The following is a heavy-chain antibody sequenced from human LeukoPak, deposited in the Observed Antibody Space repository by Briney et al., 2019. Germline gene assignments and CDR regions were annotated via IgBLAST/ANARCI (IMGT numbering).Heavy chain of an antibody. CDR2: IYDSGST. CDR1: GGSVSSGGYY. J-gene: IGHJ4*02. CDR3: ARGTYTGYIAFPDY. D-gene: IGHD5-12*01. Sequence: SETLSLTCAVSGGSVSSGGYYWSWIRQPPGKRLEWIGYIYDSGSTDYNPSLKSRVTISVDTSKNRFSLKLSSVTAADTAVYYCARGTYTGYIAFPDYWGQGTLVTVSS. V-gene: IGHV4-61*08.